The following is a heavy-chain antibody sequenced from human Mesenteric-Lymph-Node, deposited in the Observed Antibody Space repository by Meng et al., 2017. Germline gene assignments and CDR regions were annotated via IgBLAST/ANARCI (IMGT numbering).Heavy chain of an antibody. V-gene: IGHV1-46*01. Sequence: ASVKVSCKASGYTFTSYYMHWVRQAPGQGLEWMGIINPSGGSTSYAQKFQGRVTMTRDTSTSTVYMELSSLRSEDTAVYYCARGAGGWDFSEYYYYGMDVWGQGTTVTVSS. CDR1: GYTFTSYY. CDR3: ARGAGGWDFSEYYYYGMDV. J-gene: IGHJ6*02. D-gene: IGHD6-19*01. CDR2: INPSGGST.